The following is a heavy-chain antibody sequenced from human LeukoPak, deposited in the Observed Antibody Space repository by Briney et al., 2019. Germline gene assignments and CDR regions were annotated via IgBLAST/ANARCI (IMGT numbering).Heavy chain of an antibody. D-gene: IGHD3-10*01. CDR3: ARVGSGGSGSTEIDY. V-gene: IGHV4-4*02. J-gene: IGHJ4*02. CDR1: GGSISSSNW. Sequence: SGTLSLTCAISGGSISSSNWWSWVRQPPGKGLEWIGEISHSGRTIYNPSLKSRVTISVDTSKNQFSLKLSSVTAADTAVYYCARVGSGGSGSTEIDYWGQGTLVTVSS. CDR2: ISHSGRT.